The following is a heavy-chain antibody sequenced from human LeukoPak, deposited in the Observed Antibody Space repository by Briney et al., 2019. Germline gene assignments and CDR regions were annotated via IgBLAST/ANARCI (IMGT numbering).Heavy chain of an antibody. V-gene: IGHV3-23*01. CDR2: ISGSGGST. D-gene: IGHD3-22*01. J-gene: IGHJ4*02. CDR1: GFAFSSYA. CDR3: AKAPYDSSGYYYLD. Sequence: GGSLRLSCAASGFAFSSYAMSWVRQAPGKGLEWVSAISGSGGSTYYADSVKGRFTISRDNSKNTLYLQMNSLRAEDTAVYYCAKAPYDSSGYYYLDWGQGTLVTVSS.